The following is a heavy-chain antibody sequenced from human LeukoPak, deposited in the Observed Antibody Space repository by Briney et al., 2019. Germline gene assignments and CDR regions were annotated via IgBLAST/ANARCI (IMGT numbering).Heavy chain of an antibody. Sequence: GGSLRLSCAASGLTVSSNCMSWVRQAPGKGLEWVSFIYSGGNTYYADSVKGRFTISRDNSKNTLYLQMNSLRAEDTAVYYCAKDLLAARPHAFDIWGQGTMVTVSS. CDR1: GLTVSSNC. CDR2: IYSGGNT. V-gene: IGHV3-53*01. J-gene: IGHJ3*02. CDR3: AKDLLAARPHAFDI. D-gene: IGHD6-6*01.